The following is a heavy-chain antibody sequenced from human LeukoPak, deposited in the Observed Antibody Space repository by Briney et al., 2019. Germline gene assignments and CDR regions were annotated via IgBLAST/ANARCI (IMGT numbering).Heavy chain of an antibody. CDR3: ARGGSGSYFSWLDP. D-gene: IGHD3-10*01. V-gene: IGHV1-2*02. CDR2: INPNSGGT. CDR1: GYTLTGYY. Sequence: GASVKVSCKASGYTLTGYYIHWVRQAPGQGLECMGWINPNSGGTNYAQKFQGRVTMTRDTSISTAYMELSRLRSDDTAVCYCARGGSGSYFSWLDPWGQGTLVTVSS. J-gene: IGHJ5*02.